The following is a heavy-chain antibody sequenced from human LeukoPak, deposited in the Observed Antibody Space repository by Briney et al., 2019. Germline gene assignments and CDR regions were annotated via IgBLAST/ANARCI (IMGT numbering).Heavy chain of an antibody. CDR3: ARGVNSGIYYSFDY. CDR2: IYTSGST. V-gene: IGHV4-4*07. D-gene: IGHD1-26*01. J-gene: IGHJ4*02. Sequence: SETLSLTCAVSGASVTSHHWAWIRQPAGKGLEWIGRIYTSGSTNYNPSLKSRVTMSVDTSKNQFSLKLSSVTAADTAVYYCARGVNSGIYYSFDYWGQGTLVTVSS. CDR1: GASVTSHH.